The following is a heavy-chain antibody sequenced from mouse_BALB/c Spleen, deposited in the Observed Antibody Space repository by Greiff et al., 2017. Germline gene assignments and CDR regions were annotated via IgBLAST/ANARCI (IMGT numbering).Heavy chain of an antibody. CDR1: GYTFTSYW. Sequence: VQLQQSGAELARPGASVKLSCKASGYTFTSYWMQWVKQRPGQGLEWIGAIYPGDGDTRYTQKFKGKATLTADKSSSTAYMQLSSLASEDSAVYYCARLSKNCFDYWGQGTTLTVSS. D-gene: IGHD6-2*01. V-gene: IGHV1-87*01. CDR2: IYPGDGDT. J-gene: IGHJ2*01. CDR3: ARLSKNCFDY.